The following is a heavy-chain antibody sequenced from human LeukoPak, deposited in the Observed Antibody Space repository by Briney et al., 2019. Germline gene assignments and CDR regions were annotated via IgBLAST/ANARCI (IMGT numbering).Heavy chain of an antibody. J-gene: IGHJ4*02. CDR2: ISYEGSIT. D-gene: IGHD2-15*01. Sequence: PGKSLRLSRAASGFTFSSYGMHWVRQAPGKGLEWVAVISYEGSITYYADSVKGRFAISRDSSQNTLYLQMSSLRAEDTAVYYCARDGDLGVVVVATTDVAYYFDYWGQGTLVTVSS. CDR3: ARDGDLGVVVVATTDVAYYFDY. CDR1: GFTFSSYG. V-gene: IGHV3-30*03.